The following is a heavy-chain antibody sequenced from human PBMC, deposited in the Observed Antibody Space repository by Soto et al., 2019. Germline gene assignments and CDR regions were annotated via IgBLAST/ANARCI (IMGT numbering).Heavy chain of an antibody. Sequence: ASLKVSCKAAGYTNTSDHMHRRRQTPEQGLEWMGIINPSGGSTSYAQKFQGRVTMTRDTSTSTVYLELSSLRSEDTAVYYCARADSSGWYLARYYYYGMDVWGQGTTVTVSS. V-gene: IGHV1-46*01. CDR1: GYTNTSDH. D-gene: IGHD6-19*01. J-gene: IGHJ6*02. CDR2: INPSGGST. CDR3: ARADSSGWYLARYYYYGMDV.